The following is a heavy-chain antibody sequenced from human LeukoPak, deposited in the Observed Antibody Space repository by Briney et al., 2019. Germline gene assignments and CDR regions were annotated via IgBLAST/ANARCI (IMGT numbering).Heavy chain of an antibody. V-gene: IGHV4-59*01. J-gene: IGHJ3*02. Sequence: SKTLSLTCSVSGGSISGYYWSWIRQPPGKGLEWIGYIYYSGSTNYNPSLKSRVSISVDTSKNQFSLKLSSVTAADTAVYYCAREDSSGWHGVSGAFDIWGQGTMVTVSS. CDR2: IYYSGST. D-gene: IGHD6-19*01. CDR3: AREDSSGWHGVSGAFDI. CDR1: GGSISGYY.